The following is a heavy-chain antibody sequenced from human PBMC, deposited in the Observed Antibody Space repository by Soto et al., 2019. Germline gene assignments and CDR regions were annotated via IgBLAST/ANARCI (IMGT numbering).Heavy chain of an antibody. CDR3: TTGSVEGI. D-gene: IGHD2-15*01. CDR1: GFSFNEAW. CDR2: IKTSAGGGAT. J-gene: IGHJ6*02. Sequence: EVQLVESAGGLVKPGGSLRLSCVASGFSFNEAWMNWVRQAPGEGLEWVGRIKTSAGGGATDYAAPVQGRFTISRDDSKHALYLHLSSLRTEDTASYYCTTGSVEGIWGQGPTVTVSS. V-gene: IGHV3-15*07.